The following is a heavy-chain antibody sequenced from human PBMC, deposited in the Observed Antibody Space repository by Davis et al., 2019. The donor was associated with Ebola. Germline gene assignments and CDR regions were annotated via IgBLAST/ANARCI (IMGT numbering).Heavy chain of an antibody. CDR2: IDPSDSYT. D-gene: IGHD3-3*01. CDR3: ARHAGGSDDYWSASDY. CDR1: GYSFSRHW. Sequence: GESLKISCKGSGYSFSRHWISWVRQQPGKGLEWMGRIDPSDSYTNYSPSFEGHVTISADKSTSTAYLQWSRLKASDTAIYYCARHAGGSDDYWSASDYWGQGTLVTVSS. V-gene: IGHV5-10-1*01. J-gene: IGHJ4*02.